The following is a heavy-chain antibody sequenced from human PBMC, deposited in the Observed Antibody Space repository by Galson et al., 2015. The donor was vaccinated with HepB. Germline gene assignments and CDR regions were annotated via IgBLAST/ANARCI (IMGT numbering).Heavy chain of an antibody. CDR2: FDPEDGET. CDR3: ATEKGYYDSSGYYYRNFQH. Sequence: SVKVSCKVSGYTLTELSMHWVRQAPGKRLEWMGGFDPEDGETIYAQKFQGRVTMTEDTSTDTAYMELSSLRSEDTAVYYCATEKGYYDSSGYYYRNFQHWGQGTLVTVSS. J-gene: IGHJ1*01. D-gene: IGHD3-22*01. CDR1: GYTLTELS. V-gene: IGHV1-24*01.